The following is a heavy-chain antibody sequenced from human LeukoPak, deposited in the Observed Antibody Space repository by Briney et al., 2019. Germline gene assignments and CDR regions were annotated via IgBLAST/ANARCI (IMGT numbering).Heavy chain of an antibody. V-gene: IGHV3-23*01. J-gene: IGHJ4*02. CDR1: GFTFSSYA. CDR2: ISGSGGST. Sequence: GGSLRLSCAASGFTFSSYAMSWVRQAPGKGLEWVSAISGSGGSTYYADSVKGRFTISRDNSKNTPYLQMNSLRAEDTAVYYCAKGSHYYDSSGVPAYYFDYWGQGTLVTVSS. D-gene: IGHD3-22*01. CDR3: AKGSHYYDSSGVPAYYFDY.